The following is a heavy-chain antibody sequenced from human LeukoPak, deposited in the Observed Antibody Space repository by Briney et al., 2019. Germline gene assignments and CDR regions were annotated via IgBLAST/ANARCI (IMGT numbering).Heavy chain of an antibody. CDR3: AACQRYYDSSGTIDY. V-gene: IGHV6-1*01. CDR1: GDSVSSNSAA. J-gene: IGHJ4*02. Sequence: SETLSLTCAISGDSVSSNSAAWNWIRQSPSRGLEWLGRTYYRAKWYNDYAVSVKSRITINPDTSKSQFSLQLNSVTPEDTAVYYCAACQRYYDSSGTIDYWGQGTLVTVSS. D-gene: IGHD3-22*01. CDR2: TYYRAKWYN.